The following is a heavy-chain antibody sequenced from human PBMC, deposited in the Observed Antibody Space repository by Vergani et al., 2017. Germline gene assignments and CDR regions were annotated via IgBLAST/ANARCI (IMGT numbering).Heavy chain of an antibody. CDR1: GYTFTSYG. V-gene: IGHV1-18*04. CDR3: ARIRGKLWFGELLLPSDAFDI. D-gene: IGHD3-10*01. J-gene: IGHJ3*02. Sequence: QVQLVQSGAEVKKPGASVKVSCKASGYTFTSYGISWVRQAPGQGLEWMGWISAYNGNTNYAQKLQGRVTMTTDTSTSTAYMELRSLRSDDTAVYYCARIRGKLWFGELLLPSDAFDIWGQGTMVTVSS. CDR2: ISAYNGNT.